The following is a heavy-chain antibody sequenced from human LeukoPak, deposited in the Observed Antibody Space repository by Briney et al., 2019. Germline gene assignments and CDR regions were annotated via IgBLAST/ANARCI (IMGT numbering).Heavy chain of an antibody. D-gene: IGHD6-19*01. CDR3: AKSIAVATPYYHYYGMDV. J-gene: IGHJ6*02. Sequence: GGSLRLSCAASGFSFSSLPMTWLRQTPGKGLECVSAISHSGRSIYHADSVKGRFTISRDNSKNTLYLQMNSLRAEDTAAYYCAKSIAVATPYYHYYGMDVWGQGTTVTVSS. CDR2: ISHSGRSI. CDR1: GFSFSSLP. V-gene: IGHV3-23*01.